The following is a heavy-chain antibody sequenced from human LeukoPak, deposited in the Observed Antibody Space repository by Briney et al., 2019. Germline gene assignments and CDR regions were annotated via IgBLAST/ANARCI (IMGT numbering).Heavy chain of an antibody. CDR1: GFTFSSYA. V-gene: IGHV3-23*01. D-gene: IGHD6-13*01. CDR3: AKDSLGYSSSWYSY. J-gene: IGHJ4*02. CDR2: ISGSGGST. Sequence: GGPLRLSCAASGFTFSSYAMIWVRQAPGKGLEWVSGISGSGGSTYYADSVKGRFTISRDNSKNTLYLQMNSLRAEDTAVYYCAKDSLGYSSSWYSYWGRGTLVTVSS.